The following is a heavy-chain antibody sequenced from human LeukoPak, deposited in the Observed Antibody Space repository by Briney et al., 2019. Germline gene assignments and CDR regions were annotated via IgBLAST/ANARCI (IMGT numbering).Heavy chain of an antibody. CDR1: GFTFSSYA. CDR2: ISGSGGST. D-gene: IGHD6-19*01. CDR3: AKHRSAVAGTIDY. Sequence: GGSLRLSCAASGFTFSSYAMSWVRQAPGKGLEWASAISGSGGSTYYADSVKGRFTISRDNSKNTLYLQMNSPRAEDTAVYYCAKHRSAVAGTIDYWGQGTLVTVSS. J-gene: IGHJ4*02. V-gene: IGHV3-23*01.